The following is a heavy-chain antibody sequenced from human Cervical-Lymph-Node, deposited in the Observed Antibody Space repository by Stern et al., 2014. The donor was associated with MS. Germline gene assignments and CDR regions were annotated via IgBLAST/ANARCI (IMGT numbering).Heavy chain of an antibody. CDR3: ARGGSFLAAAMSDDY. CDR2: INPSGGST. J-gene: IGHJ4*02. CDR1: GYTFTSYY. V-gene: IGHV1-46*01. D-gene: IGHD6-13*01. Sequence: VQLVQSGAEVKKPGASVKVSCKASGYTFTSYYMHWVRQAPGQGLEWMGIINPSGGSTSYAQKFQGRVTMTTDTSTSTAYMELRSLRSDDTAVYYCARGGSFLAAAMSDDYWGQGTLVTVSS.